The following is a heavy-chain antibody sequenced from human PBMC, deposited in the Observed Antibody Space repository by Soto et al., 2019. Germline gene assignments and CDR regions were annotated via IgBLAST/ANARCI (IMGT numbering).Heavy chain of an antibody. V-gene: IGHV1-69*02. CDR3: ARHVGRARESGIAAAAIYYDYYGMDV. D-gene: IGHD6-13*01. CDR2: IIPILGIA. J-gene: IGHJ6*02. Sequence: GASVKVSCKASGGTFSSYTISWVRQAPGQALESIGRIIPILGIANYAQKFQGRVTITADKSTSTAYMELSSLRSEDTAVYYCARHVGRARESGIAAAAIYYDYYGMDVWGQGTTVTVSS. CDR1: GGTFSSYT.